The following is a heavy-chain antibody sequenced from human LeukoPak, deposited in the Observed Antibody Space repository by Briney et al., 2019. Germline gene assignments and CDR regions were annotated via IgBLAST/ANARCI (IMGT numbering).Heavy chain of an antibody. CDR1: GFSFSTYA. V-gene: IGHV3-48*03. CDR2: ISSSGSTI. D-gene: IGHD3-10*02. CDR3: AELGITMIGGV. Sequence: GGSLRLSCAASGFSFSTYAMNWVRQAPGKGLEWVSYISSSGSTIYYADSVKGRFTISRDNAKNSLYLQMNSLRAEDTAVYYCAELGITMIGGVWGKGTTVTISS. J-gene: IGHJ6*04.